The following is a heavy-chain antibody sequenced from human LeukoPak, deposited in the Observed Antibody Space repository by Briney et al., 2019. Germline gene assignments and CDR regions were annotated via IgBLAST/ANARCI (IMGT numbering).Heavy chain of an antibody. CDR3: ARRYSSSWYDWFDP. Sequence: ASVKVSCKASGYTFTSYGISWVRQAPGQGLEWMGWISAYNGNTNYAQKLQGRVTMTTDTSTSTAYMELRSLRSDDTAVYYCARRYSSSWYDWFDPWGQGTLVTVSS. V-gene: IGHV1-18*01. CDR1: GYTFTSYG. J-gene: IGHJ5*02. CDR2: ISAYNGNT. D-gene: IGHD6-13*01.